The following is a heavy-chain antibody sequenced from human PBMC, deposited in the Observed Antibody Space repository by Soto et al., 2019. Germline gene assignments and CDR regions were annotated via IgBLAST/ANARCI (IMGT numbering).Heavy chain of an antibody. V-gene: IGHV6-1*01. J-gene: IGHJ6*02. D-gene: IGHD2-2*01. CDR1: GDSVSINSAA. CDR2: TYYRSKWYN. CDR3: ARDNDIVVVPAAIGYGMDV. Sequence: SQTLSLTCAISGDSVSINSAAWNLIRQCPSRGLEWLGRTYYRSKWYNDYAVSVKSRITINPDTSKNQFSLQLNSVTPEDTAVYYCARDNDIVVVPAAIGYGMDVWGQGTTVTVSS.